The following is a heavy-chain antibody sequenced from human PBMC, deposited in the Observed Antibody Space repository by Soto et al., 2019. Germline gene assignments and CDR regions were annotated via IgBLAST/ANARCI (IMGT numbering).Heavy chain of an antibody. CDR1: GDTFTNFG. CDR3: AGVHWGVVNWFDP. V-gene: IGHV1-18*01. CDR2: IATYNSNK. Sequence: HLVQSGPEVKQPGASVTVSCKTSGDTFTNFGLSWVRQAPGQGLEWMGWIATYNSNKNYAQKFQGRLTLTTETTTSTAYMELKRLGYDDTAVYYCAGVHWGVVNWFDPWGQVTLVTVSS. D-gene: IGHD3-10*01. J-gene: IGHJ5*02.